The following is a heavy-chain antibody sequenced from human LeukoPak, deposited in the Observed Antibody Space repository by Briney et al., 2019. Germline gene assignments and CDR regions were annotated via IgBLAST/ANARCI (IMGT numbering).Heavy chain of an antibody. CDR3: ARVNERGSGSYYHFDY. CDR1: GYTFTGYY. Sequence: ASVKVSCKASGYTFTGYYMHWVRQAPGQGLEWMGGIYPNSGGTNYAQKFQGRVTTTRDTSITTAYMELSRLSSDDTAVYYCARVNERGSGSYYHFDYWGQGTLVTVSS. J-gene: IGHJ4*02. CDR2: IYPNSGGT. V-gene: IGHV1-2*02. D-gene: IGHD3-10*01.